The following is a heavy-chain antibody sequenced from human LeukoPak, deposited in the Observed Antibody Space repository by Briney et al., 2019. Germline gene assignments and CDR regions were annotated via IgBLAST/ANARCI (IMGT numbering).Heavy chain of an antibody. D-gene: IGHD4-17*01. V-gene: IGHV4-59*01. CDR1: GGSFSSYY. J-gene: IGHJ4*02. CDR2: IYYSGST. Sequence: SETLSLTCAVYGGSFSSYYWSWIRQPPGKGLEWIGYIYYSGSTNYNPSLKSRVTISVDTSKNQFSLKLSSVTAADTAVYYCARALDAVTSYYFDYWGQGTLVTVSS. CDR3: ARALDAVTSYYFDY.